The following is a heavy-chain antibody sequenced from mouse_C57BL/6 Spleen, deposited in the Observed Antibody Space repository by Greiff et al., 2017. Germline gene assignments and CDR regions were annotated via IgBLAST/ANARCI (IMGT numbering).Heavy chain of an antibody. Sequence: VQLQQPGAELVMPGASVKLSCKASGYTFTSYWMHWVKQRPGQGLEWIGEIDPSDSYTNYNQKFKGKSTLTVDKSSSTAYMQLSSLTSEDSAVYYCARGTNWGYFDDWGTGTTVTVSS. CDR1: GYTFTSYW. CDR2: IDPSDSYT. V-gene: IGHV1-69*01. J-gene: IGHJ1*03. D-gene: IGHD4-1*01. CDR3: ARGTNWGYFDD.